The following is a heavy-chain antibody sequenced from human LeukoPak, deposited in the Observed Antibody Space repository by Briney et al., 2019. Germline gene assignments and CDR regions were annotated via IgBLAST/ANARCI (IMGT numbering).Heavy chain of an antibody. Sequence: GGSLRLSCAASGFTFSPYWMTWVRQAPGKGLEWLANINPDGSEKYYVDSVKGRFTISRDNVKNSLYLQMNSLRDDDTAVYYCARDGGYSGYDFDYWGQGTLVTVSS. CDR1: GFTFSPYW. CDR3: ARDGGYSGYDFDY. V-gene: IGHV3-7*05. D-gene: IGHD5-12*01. J-gene: IGHJ4*02. CDR2: INPDGSEK.